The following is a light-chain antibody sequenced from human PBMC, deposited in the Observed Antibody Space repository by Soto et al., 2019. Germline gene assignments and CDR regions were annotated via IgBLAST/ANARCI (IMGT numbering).Light chain of an antibody. V-gene: IGLV2-23*02. Sequence: QSALTQPASVSGSPGQSITLSCVGVSTDVDSYNLVSWYQQVPGKAPKLIVYEVNRRPSGASVRFSGYNSGGTASLTISGLQAEDEGLYFCSDAAGRNHVVFGGGTKLTVL. CDR2: EVN. J-gene: IGLJ2*01. CDR1: STDVDSYNL. CDR3: CSDAAGRNHVV.